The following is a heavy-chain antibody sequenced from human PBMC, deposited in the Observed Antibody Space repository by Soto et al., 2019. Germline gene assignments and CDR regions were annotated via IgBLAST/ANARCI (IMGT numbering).Heavy chain of an antibody. V-gene: IGHV4-4*02. D-gene: IGHD6-13*01. CDR2: IYHSGST. CDR1: GGSISSSNW. Sequence: SETLSLTCAVSGGSISSSNWWSWVRQPPGKGLEWIGEIYHSGSTNYNPPLKSRVTISVDKSKNQFSLKLSSVTAADTAVYYCTRASSMDSSSPYFDYWGQGTLVTVSS. CDR3: TRASSMDSSSPYFDY. J-gene: IGHJ4*02.